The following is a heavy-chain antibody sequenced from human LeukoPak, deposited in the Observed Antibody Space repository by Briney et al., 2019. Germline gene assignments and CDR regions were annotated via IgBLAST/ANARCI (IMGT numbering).Heavy chain of an antibody. CDR3: AKLRLYSSSWRAFDI. V-gene: IGHV3-23*01. J-gene: IGHJ3*02. CDR1: GFTFSSYA. Sequence: GGSLRLSCAASGFTFSSYAMSWVRQAPGKERECLSAISGSGGSTYYADSVKGRFTISRDNSKNTLYLQMNSLRAEDTAVYYCAKLRLYSSSWRAFDIWGQGTMVTVSS. D-gene: IGHD6-13*01. CDR2: ISGSGGST.